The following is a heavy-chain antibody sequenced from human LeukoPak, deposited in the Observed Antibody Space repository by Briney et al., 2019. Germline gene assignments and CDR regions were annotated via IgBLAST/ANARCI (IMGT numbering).Heavy chain of an antibody. CDR3: AKATTGTTRGAFDI. CDR1: GFTFSSYA. Sequence: GGSLRLSCAASGFTFSSYAMSWVRQAPGKGLEWVSGISGTGGSIYYADSVKGRFTISRDNSKNTLYLRMNSLRAEDTAVYYCAKATTGTTRGAFDIWGQGTMVTVSS. J-gene: IGHJ3*02. CDR2: ISGTGGSI. D-gene: IGHD1-1*01. V-gene: IGHV3-23*01.